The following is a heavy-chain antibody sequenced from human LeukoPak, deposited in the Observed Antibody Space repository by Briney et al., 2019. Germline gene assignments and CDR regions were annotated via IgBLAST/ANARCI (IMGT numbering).Heavy chain of an antibody. CDR3: AKTTTMMATTYYFDY. J-gene: IGHJ4*02. CDR1: GFIFSSYA. V-gene: IGHV3-30*04. D-gene: IGHD5-24*01. Sequence: GGSLRLSCAASGFIFSSYAMHWVRRAPGKGLEWVALISYDGSNKYYADSVKGRFTISRDNSKNTLYLQMNSLRAEDTAVYYCAKTTTMMATTYYFDYWGQGTLVTVSS. CDR2: ISYDGSNK.